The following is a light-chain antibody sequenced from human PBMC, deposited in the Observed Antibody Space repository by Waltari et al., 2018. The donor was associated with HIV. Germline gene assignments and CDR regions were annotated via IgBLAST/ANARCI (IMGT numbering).Light chain of an antibody. Sequence: DIQMTQSPSSLSASVGDGVTITCRASQSIANYLNWYQQKPGKAPKLLIYGVSSLQTGVPARCSGRGAGTDFTLTISNLQPEDFATYYCQQSYNNPALTFGGGAKVGIK. CDR1: QSIANY. J-gene: IGKJ4*01. CDR2: GVS. CDR3: QQSYNNPALT. V-gene: IGKV1-39*01.